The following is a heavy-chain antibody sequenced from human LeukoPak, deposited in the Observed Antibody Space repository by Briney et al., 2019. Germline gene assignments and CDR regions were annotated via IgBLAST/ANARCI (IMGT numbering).Heavy chain of an antibody. CDR1: GFTFSSYS. CDR2: ISSSSYI. V-gene: IGHV3-21*01. Sequence: AGCLRLSCAAYGFTFSSYSMNWVRQAPGRGLEWVPSISSSSYIYYADSVKGRFTISRDNAKNSLYMQMNSMRAEDTAVYYCARDLYSSSYYMDVWGKGTTVTVSS. CDR3: ARDLYSSSYYMDV. D-gene: IGHD6-13*01. J-gene: IGHJ6*03.